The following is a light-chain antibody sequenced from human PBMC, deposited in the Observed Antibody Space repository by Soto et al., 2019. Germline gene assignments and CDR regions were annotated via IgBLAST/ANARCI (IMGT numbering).Light chain of an antibody. CDR2: GAS. J-gene: IGKJ5*01. V-gene: IGKV3-20*01. CDR3: QQCGSSPT. Sequence: IVLTQSPATLSVSPGERATLSCRASQSVSSNLAWYQQKPGQAPRLLIYGASTRATGIPDRFSGSGSGTDFTLTISRLEPEDFAVYYCQQCGSSPTFGQGTRLEIK. CDR1: QSVSSN.